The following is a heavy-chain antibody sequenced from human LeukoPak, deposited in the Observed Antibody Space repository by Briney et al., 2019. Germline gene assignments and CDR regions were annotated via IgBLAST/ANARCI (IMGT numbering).Heavy chain of an antibody. CDR3: ARDLHYYVAMDV. CDR1: GFSFSSYV. CDR2: ISGNGGST. V-gene: IGHV3-23*01. J-gene: IGHJ6*02. Sequence: GGSLRLSCVASGFSFSSYVMNWVRQAPRTGLEWVSAISGNGGSTYYADSVKGRFTISRDNSKNTLSLQMNSLRAEDTAVYYCARDLHYYVAMDVWGQGTTVTVSS. D-gene: IGHD3-10*02.